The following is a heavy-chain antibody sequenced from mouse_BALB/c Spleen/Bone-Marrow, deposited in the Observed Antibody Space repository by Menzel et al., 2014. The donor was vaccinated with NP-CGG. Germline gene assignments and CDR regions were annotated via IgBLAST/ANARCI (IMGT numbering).Heavy chain of an antibody. CDR2: IDPANGIT. CDR1: GYNIENTY. J-gene: IGHJ4*01. D-gene: IGHD1-2*01. CDR3: ADNTTASYYVMDY. V-gene: IGHV14-3*02. Sequence: EVQLQQSGAELVKPGASVKLSCTASGYNIENTYMHWVKQRPEQGLEWIGRIDPANGITKYDQKFQGKATITADTSSNXXXXXXXSLASVNTVGYYSADNTTASYYVMDYWGQGSSVTVSS.